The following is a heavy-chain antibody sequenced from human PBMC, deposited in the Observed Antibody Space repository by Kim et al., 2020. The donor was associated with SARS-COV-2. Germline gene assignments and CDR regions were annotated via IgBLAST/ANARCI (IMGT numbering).Heavy chain of an antibody. D-gene: IGHD1-1*01. CDR2: INDDGGVT. V-gene: IGHV3-74*03. CDR3: ASGLNVHTTHSAFDI. Sequence: GGSLRLSCAASGFTFGSYWMHWVRQVPGKGLVWVSRINDDGGVTTYADSVKGRFTISRDNAKNTLFLQMNTLRAEDTAVYHCASGLNVHTTHSAFDIWGQGTMVTVSS. J-gene: IGHJ3*02. CDR1: GFTFGSYW.